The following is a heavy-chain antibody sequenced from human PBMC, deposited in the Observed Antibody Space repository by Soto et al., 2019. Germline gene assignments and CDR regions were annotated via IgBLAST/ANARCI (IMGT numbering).Heavy chain of an antibody. CDR3: AKDHFRSGARGYYYYGMDV. Sequence: GGSLRLSCAASGFTFSSYCMHWVRQAPGKGLEWVAVISYDGSNKYYADSVKGRFTISRDNSKNTLYLQMNSLRAEDTAVYYCAKDHFRSGARGYYYYGMDVWGQGTTVTVSS. J-gene: IGHJ6*02. V-gene: IGHV3-30*18. CDR2: ISYDGSNK. D-gene: IGHD1-26*01. CDR1: GFTFSSYC.